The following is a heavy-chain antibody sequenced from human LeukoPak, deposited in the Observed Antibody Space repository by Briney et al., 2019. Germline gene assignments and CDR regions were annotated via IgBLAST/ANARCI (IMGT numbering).Heavy chain of an antibody. V-gene: IGHV1-46*01. D-gene: IGHD3-3*01. Sequence: ASVKVSCKASGYTFTSYYMHWVRQAPGQGLEWMGILNPSGGSTSYAQKFQGRVTMTRDTFTSTVYMELSSLRSEDTAVYYCARDWFDSPQSTGDFWSGYAYGNWFDPWGQGTLVTVSS. CDR1: GYTFTSYY. CDR2: LNPSGGST. CDR3: ARDWFDSPQSTGDFWSGYAYGNWFDP. J-gene: IGHJ5*02.